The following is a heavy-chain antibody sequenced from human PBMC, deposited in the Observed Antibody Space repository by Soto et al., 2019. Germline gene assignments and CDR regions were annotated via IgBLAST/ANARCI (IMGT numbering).Heavy chain of an antibody. CDR2: IYYSGST. CDR3: ARLWGRSSWYYYFDY. D-gene: IGHD6-13*01. Sequence: SETLSLTCTVSGGSISSSSYYWGWIRQPPGKGLEWIGSIYYSGSTYYNPSLKSRVTISVDTSKNQFSLKLSSVTAADTAVYYCARLWGRSSWYYYFDYSGQGTLVTVSS. J-gene: IGHJ4*02. V-gene: IGHV4-39*01. CDR1: GGSISSSSYY.